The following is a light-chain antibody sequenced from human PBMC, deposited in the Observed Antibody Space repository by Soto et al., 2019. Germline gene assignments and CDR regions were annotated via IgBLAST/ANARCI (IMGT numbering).Light chain of an antibody. Sequence: IVLTQSPGTLSLSPGERTTLSCRTSQSVSSNYVAWYQQKPGQAPRLLIYGASTRATGIPDRFSGSGSGTDFTLTISRLEPEDFAVYYCQLYGASIRYTFGQGTKLEIK. J-gene: IGKJ2*01. CDR3: QLYGASIRYT. CDR2: GAS. V-gene: IGKV3-20*01. CDR1: QSVSSNY.